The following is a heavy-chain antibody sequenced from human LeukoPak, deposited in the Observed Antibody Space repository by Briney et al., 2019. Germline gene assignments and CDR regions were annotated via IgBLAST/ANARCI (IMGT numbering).Heavy chain of an antibody. CDR1: AGSINSSSCY. J-gene: IGHJ4*02. Sequence: PSETLSLTCTVSAGSINSSSCYWGWIRQPPGKGLEWIVTIYYSGRTNYNPSLKSRVTISVDTSKNQFSLKLSSVTAADTAVYYCARGDSTNWYAGTPGRPHFDYWGQGTLVTVSS. CDR2: IYYSGRT. D-gene: IGHD6-13*01. V-gene: IGHV4-39*07. CDR3: ARGDSTNWYAGTPGRPHFDY.